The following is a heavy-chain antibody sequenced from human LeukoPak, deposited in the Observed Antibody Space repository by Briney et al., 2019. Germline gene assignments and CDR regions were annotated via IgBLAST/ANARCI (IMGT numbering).Heavy chain of an antibody. Sequence: GGSLRLSCAASGFTFSSYSMNWVRQAPGKGLEWVSSISSSSSYIYYADSVKGRFTISRDNAKNSLYLQMNSLRAEDTAVYYCARKDVAAAGFVDYWGQGTLVTVSS. J-gene: IGHJ4*02. V-gene: IGHV3-21*01. CDR3: ARKDVAAAGFVDY. D-gene: IGHD6-13*01. CDR1: GFTFSSYS. CDR2: ISSSSSYI.